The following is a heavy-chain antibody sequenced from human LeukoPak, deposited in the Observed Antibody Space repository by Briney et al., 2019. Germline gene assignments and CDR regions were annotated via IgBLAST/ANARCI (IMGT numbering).Heavy chain of an antibody. J-gene: IGHJ5*02. CDR1: GGSFSGYY. D-gene: IGHD6-13*01. V-gene: IGHV4-34*01. CDR3: ARGTIAAAGNWFDP. Sequence: SETLSLTCAVYGGSFSGYYWSWIRQPPGKGLEWIGEINHSGSTNYNPSLKSRVSISVDTSKNQFSLKLSSVTAADTAVYYCARGTIAAAGNWFDPWSQGTLVTVSS. CDR2: INHSGST.